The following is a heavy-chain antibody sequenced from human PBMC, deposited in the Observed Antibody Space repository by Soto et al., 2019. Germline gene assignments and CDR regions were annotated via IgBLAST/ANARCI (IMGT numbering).Heavy chain of an antibody. Sequence: SETLSLTCTVSGGSISPYYWSWIRQPPGKGLEWIGYIYFGGTTKYNPSLKSRVSMSVDTSKNQFSLKLTSVTAADTAVYYCARLGGFFQALDSWGQGTLVTVS. CDR1: GGSISPYY. J-gene: IGHJ4*02. CDR3: ARLGGFFQALDS. V-gene: IGHV4-59*08. D-gene: IGHD2-15*01. CDR2: IYFGGTT.